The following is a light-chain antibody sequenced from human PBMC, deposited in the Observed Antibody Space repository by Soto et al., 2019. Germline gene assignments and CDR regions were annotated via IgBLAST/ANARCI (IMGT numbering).Light chain of an antibody. Sequence: DMQMTQSPSSLSASVGYRVTITCQASQDISNYLNWYQQKPGKAPKLLIYDASNLETGVPSRFSGSGSGTDFTFTISSLQPEDIASHYCQQYDNLPYTFGQGTKLEIK. CDR3: QQYDNLPYT. CDR1: QDISNY. CDR2: DAS. J-gene: IGKJ2*01. V-gene: IGKV1-33*01.